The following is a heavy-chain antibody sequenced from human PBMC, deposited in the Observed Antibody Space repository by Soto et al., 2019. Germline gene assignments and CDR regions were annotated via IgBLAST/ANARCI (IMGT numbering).Heavy chain of an antibody. J-gene: IGHJ4*02. CDR3: VGEVGVRSFNY. D-gene: IGHD1-26*01. V-gene: IGHV3-30-3*01. Sequence: QVQVVESGGGVVQPGGSLRLSCAVSGFTFSNHAMHWVRHAPGKGLEWVTFISHDGNNKFYVDSVKGRFTISRGNSKNTLNLQMNSLRDDDTAVYYCVGEVGVRSFNYWGQGTLVTVSS. CDR1: GFTFSNHA. CDR2: ISHDGNNK.